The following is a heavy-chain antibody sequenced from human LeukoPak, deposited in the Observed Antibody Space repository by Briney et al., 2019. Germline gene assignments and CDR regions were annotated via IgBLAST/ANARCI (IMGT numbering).Heavy chain of an antibody. J-gene: IGHJ4*02. D-gene: IGHD5-12*01. CDR2: IYYSGST. CDR1: GGSISSSSYY. CDR3: ARQDRNPATDGIDY. Sequence: KPSETLSLTCTVSGGSISSSSYYWGWIRQPPGKGLEWIGSIYYSGSTYYNPSLKSRVTISVDTSKNQFSLKLSSVTAADTAVYYCARQDRNPATDGIDYWGQGTLVTVSS. V-gene: IGHV4-39*01.